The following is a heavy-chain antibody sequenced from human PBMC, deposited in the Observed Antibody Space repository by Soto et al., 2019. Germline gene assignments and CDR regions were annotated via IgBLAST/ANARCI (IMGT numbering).Heavy chain of an antibody. J-gene: IGHJ4*02. Sequence: PSETLSLTCSVSGGSISDYYWSWIRQPPGKGLEWIGYIHYSGSTNYNPSLKSRVTISVDTSKNHFSLKLSSVTAADTAVYFCARYSGSSYQFDYWGQETLVTVSS. V-gene: IGHV4-59*01. D-gene: IGHD1-26*01. CDR2: IHYSGST. CDR3: ARYSGSSYQFDY. CDR1: GGSISDYY.